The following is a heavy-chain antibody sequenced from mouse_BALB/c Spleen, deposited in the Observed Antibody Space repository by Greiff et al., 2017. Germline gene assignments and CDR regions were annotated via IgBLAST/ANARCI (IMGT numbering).Heavy chain of an antibody. CDR2: FDPYNGGT. CDR3: ARSVYSSGSIAD. CDR1: GYAFTSYN. V-gene: IGHV1S135*01. Sequence: EVQLQQSGPELVKPGASVTVSCKASGYAFTSYNMYWVKQSHGKSLEWIGYFDPYNGGTSYNQKFKGKATVTIDKSSSTAYMHLNSLTSEDSAVYYCARSVYSSGSIADWGQGTLVTVAA. J-gene: IGHJ3*01. D-gene: IGHD3-1*01.